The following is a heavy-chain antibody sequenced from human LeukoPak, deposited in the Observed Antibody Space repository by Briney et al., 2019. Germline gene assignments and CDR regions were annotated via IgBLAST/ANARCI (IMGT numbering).Heavy chain of an antibody. Sequence: ASVKVSCTPSGYTFTSYYMHWVRQAPGQGLEWMGIINPSGGSTSCAQKFQGRVTMTRDTSTSTVYMELSSLRSEDTAVYYCARTYGDYYYYYGMDVWGQGTTVTVSS. CDR3: ARTYGDYYYYYGMDV. CDR2: INPSGGST. D-gene: IGHD4-17*01. V-gene: IGHV1-46*01. J-gene: IGHJ6*01. CDR1: GYTFTSYY.